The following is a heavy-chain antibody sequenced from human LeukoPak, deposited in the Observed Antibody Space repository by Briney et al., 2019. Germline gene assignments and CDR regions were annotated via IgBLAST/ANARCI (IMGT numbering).Heavy chain of an antibody. CDR2: IYYSGST. Sequence: SETLSLTCTVSGGSISSGGYYWSWIRQHPGKGLEWIGYIYYSGSTYYNPSLKSRVTISVDTSKNQFSLKLSSVTAADTAVYYCARGPGSYDSSGTFDYWGQGTLVTVSS. V-gene: IGHV4-31*03. CDR1: GGSISSGGYY. J-gene: IGHJ4*02. CDR3: ARGPGSYDSSGTFDY. D-gene: IGHD3-22*01.